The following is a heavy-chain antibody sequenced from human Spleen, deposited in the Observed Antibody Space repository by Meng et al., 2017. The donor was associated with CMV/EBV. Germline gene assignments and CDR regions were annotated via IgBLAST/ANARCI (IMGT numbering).Heavy chain of an antibody. J-gene: IGHJ4*02. D-gene: IGHD2-2*01. CDR3: ARECSSASCYPV. CDR1: GGSISSGHFY. CDR2: IYYSGST. V-gene: IGHV4-31*02. Sequence: TGSGGSISSGHFYWSWIRQHPGKGLEWIGYIYYSGSTYYTPSLKSRVTISADTSRNQFSLKLSSVTAADTAVYYCARECSSASCYPVWGQGTLVTVSS.